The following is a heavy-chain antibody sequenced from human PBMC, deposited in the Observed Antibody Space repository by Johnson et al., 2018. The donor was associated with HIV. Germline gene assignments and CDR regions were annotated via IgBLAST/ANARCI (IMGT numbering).Heavy chain of an antibody. D-gene: IGHD4-23*01. V-gene: IGHV3-30-3*01. J-gene: IGHJ3*02. Sequence: VQLVESGGGVVQPGTSLTLSCAASGFPFRDSAMHWVRQAPGRGMEWLAVIIFDGVYKHHAESVRGRFTISRDNSKNTLYLQMNSLRGEDTAVYYCAKDRRSFYGGKAADVFDIWGQGTMVTVSS. CDR1: GFPFRDSA. CDR3: AKDRRSFYGGKAADVFDI. CDR2: IIFDGVYK.